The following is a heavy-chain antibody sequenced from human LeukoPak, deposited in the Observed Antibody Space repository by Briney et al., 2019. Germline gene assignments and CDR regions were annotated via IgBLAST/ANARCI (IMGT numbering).Heavy chain of an antibody. CDR3: ASVGDSSGWYYFDY. CDR2: ISAYNGNT. D-gene: IGHD6-19*01. V-gene: IGHV1-18*01. J-gene: IGHJ4*02. Sequence: ASVKISCKASGYTFTSYGISWVRQAPGQGLEWMGWISAYNGNTNYAQKLQGRVTMTTDTSTSTAYMELRSLRSDDTAVYYCASVGDSSGWYYFDYWGQGTLVTVSS. CDR1: GYTFTSYG.